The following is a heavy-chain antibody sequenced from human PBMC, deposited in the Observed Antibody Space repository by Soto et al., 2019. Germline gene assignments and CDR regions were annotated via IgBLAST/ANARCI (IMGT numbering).Heavy chain of an antibody. CDR3: ARLQAAVPHY. D-gene: IGHD6-13*01. CDR1: GDSISGSPYF. CDR2: IFYDGYT. Sequence: QVQLQESGPGLVMPSETLSLTCTVSGDSISGSPYFWGWIRQPPGKRLEWIGSIFYDGYTLYTPSLKIRVTISVDTSKNQVSLKLTSVAAADTAIYFCARLQAAVPHYWGQGILVTVSS. J-gene: IGHJ4*02. V-gene: IGHV4-39*01.